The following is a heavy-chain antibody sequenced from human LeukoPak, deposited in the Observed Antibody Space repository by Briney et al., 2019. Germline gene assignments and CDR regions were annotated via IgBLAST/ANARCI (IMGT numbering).Heavy chain of an antibody. V-gene: IGHV3-30-3*01. CDR1: GFTFSSYW. Sequence: PGGSLRLSCAASGFTFSSYWMSWVRQAPGKGLEWVAAISYDGSNKYYADSVKGRFTISRDSSKNTLDLQMNSLRAEDTAMYYCARDMGFCNSPYCPYIGGSDYWGQGTLVTVSS. J-gene: IGHJ4*02. CDR2: ISYDGSNK. D-gene: IGHD2/OR15-2a*01. CDR3: ARDMGFCNSPYCPYIGGSDY.